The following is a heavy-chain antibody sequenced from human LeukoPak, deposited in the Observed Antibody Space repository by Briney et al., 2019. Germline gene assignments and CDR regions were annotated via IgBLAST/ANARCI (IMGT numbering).Heavy chain of an antibody. CDR1: GGSISSYY. CDR3: ASLPLLGYSYGRSDY. Sequence: TSETLSLTCTVSGGSISSYYWSWIRQPPGKGLEWIGYIYYSGSTYYNPSLKSRVTISVDTSKNQFSLKLSSVTAADTAVYYCASLPLLGYSYGRSDYWGQGTLVTVSS. J-gene: IGHJ4*02. D-gene: IGHD5-18*01. V-gene: IGHV4-59*04. CDR2: IYYSGST.